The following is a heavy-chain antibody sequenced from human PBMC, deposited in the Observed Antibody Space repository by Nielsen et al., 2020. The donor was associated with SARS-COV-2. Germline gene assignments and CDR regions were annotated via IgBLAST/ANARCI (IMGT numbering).Heavy chain of an antibody. CDR2: INHSGST. D-gene: IGHD2-2*01. V-gene: IGHV4-34*01. CDR3: ARGKRSLIVVVPAATPHYFDY. Sequence: WIRQPPGKGLEWIGEINHSGSTNYNPSLKSRVTISVDTSKNQFSLKLSSVTAADTAVYYCARGKRSLIVVVPAATPHYFDYWGQGARVTVSS. J-gene: IGHJ4*02.